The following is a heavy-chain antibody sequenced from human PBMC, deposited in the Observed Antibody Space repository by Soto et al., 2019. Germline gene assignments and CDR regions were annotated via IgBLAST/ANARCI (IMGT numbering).Heavy chain of an antibody. CDR3: ARDRGTMIVVAPGDAFDI. D-gene: IGHD3-22*01. CDR2: IYTSGST. J-gene: IGHJ3*02. V-gene: IGHV4-4*07. Sequence: QVQLQESGPGLVKPSETLSLTCTVSGGSISSYYWSWIRQPAGKGLEWSGRIYTSGSTNYNPSLRSRVTMSVDTYKNQFSLKLSSVTAADTAVYYCARDRGTMIVVAPGDAFDIWGQGTMVTVSS. CDR1: GGSISSYY.